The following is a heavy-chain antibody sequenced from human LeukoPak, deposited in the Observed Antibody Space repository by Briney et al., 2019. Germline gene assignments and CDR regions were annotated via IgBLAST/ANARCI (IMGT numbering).Heavy chain of an antibody. CDR2: IYPGDSDT. V-gene: IGHV5-51*01. CDR3: ARHTYDFWSGYYRHNWFDP. Sequence: PGESLQISCQGSGSIFTSYWIGWVRQLPGKGLEWMGIIYPGDSDTRYSPSFQGQVPISADKSISTAYLQWSSLKASDTAMYYCARHTYDFWSGYYRHNWFDPWGQGTLVTVSS. D-gene: IGHD3-3*01. J-gene: IGHJ5*02. CDR1: GSIFTSYW.